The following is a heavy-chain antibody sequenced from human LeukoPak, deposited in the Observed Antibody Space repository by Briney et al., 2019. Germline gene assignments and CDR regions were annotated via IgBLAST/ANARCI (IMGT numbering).Heavy chain of an antibody. CDR1: GGSISSYY. J-gene: IGHJ3*02. CDR2: IYYSGST. D-gene: IGHD3-16*02. Sequence: SETLSLTCTVSGGSISSYYWSWIRQPPGKGLEWIGYIYYSGSTNYNPSLKSRVTISVDTSKNQFSLKLSSVTAADTAVYYCARERYDYVWGSYRYTLDAFDIWGQGTMVTVSS. V-gene: IGHV4-59*12. CDR3: ARERYDYVWGSYRYTLDAFDI.